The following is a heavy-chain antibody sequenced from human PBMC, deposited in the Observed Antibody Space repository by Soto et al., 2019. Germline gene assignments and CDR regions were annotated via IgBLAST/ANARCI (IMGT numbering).Heavy chain of an antibody. J-gene: IGHJ6*02. CDR2: IKSKTDGGTT. CDR1: GFTFSNAW. V-gene: IGHV3-15*07. D-gene: IGHD2-2*01. CDR3: TTDQSLKRYCSSTSCPAHHYYYGMDV. Sequence: GGSLRLSCAASGFTFSNAWMNWVRQAPGKGLEWVGRIKSKTDGGTTDYAAPVKGRFTISRDDSKNTLYLQMNSLKTEDTAVYYCTTDQSLKRYCSSTSCPAHHYYYGMDVWGQGTTVTVSS.